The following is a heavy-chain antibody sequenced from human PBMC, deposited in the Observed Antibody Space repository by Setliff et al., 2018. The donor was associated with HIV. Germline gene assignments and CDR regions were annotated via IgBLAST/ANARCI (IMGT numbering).Heavy chain of an antibody. V-gene: IGHV4-38-2*01. D-gene: IGHD3-22*01. CDR3: ARVGYYYDSSGYIF. CDR2: IYHTGSS. CDR1: GFSISSRYY. J-gene: IGHJ4*02. Sequence: PSETLSLTCDVSGFSISSRYYWGWIRQSPGKGLEWIGNIYHTGSSYYNPSLNDRATISLDTSKNQFSLKLNSVTAADTAVYYCARVGYYYDSSGYIFWGQGTLVTVSS.